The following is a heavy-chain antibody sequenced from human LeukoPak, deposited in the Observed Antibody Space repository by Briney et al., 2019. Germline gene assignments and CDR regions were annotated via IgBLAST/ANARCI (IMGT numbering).Heavy chain of an antibody. V-gene: IGHV3-23*01. CDR1: GITFSSYG. CDR3: AKHHSGSYEKDAFDI. D-gene: IGHD1-26*01. Sequence: GGSLRLSCAASGITFSSYGMSWVRQAPGKGLEWVSSISSTGGTTYYADSVKGRFTISRGNSKNTLYLQMNSLRAEDTAIYYCAKHHSGSYEKDAFDIWGQGTMVTVSS. CDR2: ISSTGGTT. J-gene: IGHJ3*02.